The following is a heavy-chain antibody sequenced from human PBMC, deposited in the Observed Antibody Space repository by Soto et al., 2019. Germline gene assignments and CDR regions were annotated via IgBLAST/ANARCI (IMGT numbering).Heavy chain of an antibody. J-gene: IGHJ6*03. V-gene: IGHV3-15*01. Sequence: EVQLVESGGGLVKPGGSLRLSCAASGFTFSNAWMSWVRQAPGKGLEWVGRIKSKTDGGTTDYAAPVKGRFTISRDDSKTTLYLQMNSLKTEDTAVYYCTTGTVTRSGYYYYYYMDVWGKGTTVTVSS. D-gene: IGHD4-17*01. CDR1: GFTFSNAW. CDR3: TTGTVTRSGYYYYYYMDV. CDR2: IKSKTDGGTT.